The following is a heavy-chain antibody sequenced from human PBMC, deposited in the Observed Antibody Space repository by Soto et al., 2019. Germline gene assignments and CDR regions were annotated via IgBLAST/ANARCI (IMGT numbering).Heavy chain of an antibody. Sequence: GGSLRLSCAASGFTFISYEMNWVRQAPGKGLEWVSYISSSGSTIYYADSVKGRFTISRDNAKNSLYLQMNSLRAEDTAVYYCARDGYDSSIDAFDIWGQGTMVTVSS. V-gene: IGHV3-48*03. CDR2: ISSSGSTI. J-gene: IGHJ3*02. CDR3: ARDGYDSSIDAFDI. D-gene: IGHD3-22*01. CDR1: GFTFISYE.